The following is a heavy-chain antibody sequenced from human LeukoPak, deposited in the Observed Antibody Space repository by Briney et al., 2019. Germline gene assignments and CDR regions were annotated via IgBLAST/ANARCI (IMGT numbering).Heavy chain of an antibody. CDR1: GFTFNTYW. J-gene: IGHJ4*02. V-gene: IGHV3-7*01. Sequence: GGSLRLSCAASGFTFNTYWMSWVRQAPGKGLEWVANIKEDGSETYYVDSVKGRFTISKDDSKNMLYLQMNGLRAEDSAIYYCARDGGIGIDYWGRESWSPSP. CDR3: ARDGGIGIDY. D-gene: IGHD2-15*01. CDR2: IKEDGSET.